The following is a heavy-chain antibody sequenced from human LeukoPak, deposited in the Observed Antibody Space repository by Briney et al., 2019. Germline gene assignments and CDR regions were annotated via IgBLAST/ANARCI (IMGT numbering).Heavy chain of an antibody. Sequence: GGSLRLSCAASGFTFSSYWMSWVRQAPGKGLEWVANIKQDGSEKYYVDSVKGRFTISRDNAKNSLYLQMNSLRAEDTAVYYCARKRGEPYSSSWYDYWGQGTLVTVSS. V-gene: IGHV3-7*01. CDR3: ARKRGEPYSSSWYDY. CDR2: IKQDGSEK. D-gene: IGHD6-13*01. J-gene: IGHJ4*02. CDR1: GFTFSSYW.